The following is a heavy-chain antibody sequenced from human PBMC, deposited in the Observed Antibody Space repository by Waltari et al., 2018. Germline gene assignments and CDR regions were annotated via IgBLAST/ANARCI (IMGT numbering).Heavy chain of an antibody. D-gene: IGHD2-21*02. CDR3: AERGREVTAKGPEEPYYFDY. CDR2: IYHSGST. CDR1: GYSISSGYY. V-gene: IGHV4-38-2*01. J-gene: IGHJ4*02. Sequence: QVQLQESGPGLVKPSETLSLTCAVSGYSISSGYYWGWIRQPPGKGLEWIGSIYHSGSTYYNPSRKSRVTISVDTSKNQFSLKLSSVTAADTAVDYCAERGREVTAKGPEEPYYFDYGGQGTLVTVSS.